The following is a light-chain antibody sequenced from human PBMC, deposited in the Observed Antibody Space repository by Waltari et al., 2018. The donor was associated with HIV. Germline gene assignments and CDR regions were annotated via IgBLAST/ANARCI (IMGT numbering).Light chain of an antibody. J-gene: IGKJ2*01. Sequence: DIQMTQSPLRLPASVGDRVTITCRASQNIANFLNWYHHKPGTAPKLLIYGASSLQGGVPSRFSGGGSGTDFFLTISNLQLEDFGIYYCQQSYNSPVTFGQGTKVEI. CDR2: GAS. CDR3: QQSYNSPVT. CDR1: QNIANF. V-gene: IGKV1-39*01.